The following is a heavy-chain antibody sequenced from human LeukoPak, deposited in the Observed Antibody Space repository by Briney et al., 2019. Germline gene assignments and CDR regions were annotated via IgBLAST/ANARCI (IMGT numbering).Heavy chain of an antibody. CDR3: AKVPVVAVRYYFDY. CDR1: GFTFSSYA. D-gene: IGHD2-15*01. J-gene: IGHJ4*02. V-gene: IGHV3-23*01. CDR2: ISGSGGST. Sequence: PGGSLILSCAASGFTFSSYAMSWVRQAPEKGLEWVSIISGSGGSTYYADSVKGRFTISRDNSKNTLYLQMNSLRAEDTAVYYCAKVPVVAVRYYFDYWGQGTLVTISS.